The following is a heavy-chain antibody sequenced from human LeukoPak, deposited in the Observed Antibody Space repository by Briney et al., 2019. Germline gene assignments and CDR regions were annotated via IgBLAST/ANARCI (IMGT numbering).Heavy chain of an antibody. CDR3: ARVQAPTYDSSGYYSY. J-gene: IGHJ4*02. CDR1: GFTFSSYE. Sequence: PGGSLRLSCAASGFTFSSYEMNWVRQAPGKGLEWVSYISSSGSTIYYADSVKGRFTISRDNAKNSLYLQMNSLRAEDTAVYHCARVQAPTYDSSGYYSYWGQGTLVTVSS. CDR2: ISSSGSTI. V-gene: IGHV3-48*03. D-gene: IGHD3-22*01.